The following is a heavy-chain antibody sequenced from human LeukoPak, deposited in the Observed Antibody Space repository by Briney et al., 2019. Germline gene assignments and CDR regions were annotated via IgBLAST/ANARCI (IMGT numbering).Heavy chain of an antibody. J-gene: IGHJ4*02. D-gene: IGHD4-17*01. Sequence: GGSLRLSCAASGFTLGKFWMHWVRQAPGKGLVWVSRGEGDGRSSTYADSVKGRFSISRDNAKNTLYLQMNSLRAEDTAVYYCTYSDHFNYWGQGTLVTASS. CDR2: GEGDGRSS. CDR1: GFTLGKFW. V-gene: IGHV3-74*03. CDR3: TYSDHFNY.